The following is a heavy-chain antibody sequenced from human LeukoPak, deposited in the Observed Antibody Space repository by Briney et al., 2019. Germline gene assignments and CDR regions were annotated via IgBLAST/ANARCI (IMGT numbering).Heavy chain of an antibody. Sequence: GASVKVSCKASGYTFTSYGISWVRQAPGQGLEWMGWISAYNGNTNYAQKLQGRVTITRNTSISTAYMELSSLRSEDTAVYYCARGIGSTRGSSDFDYWGQGTLVTVSS. CDR1: GYTFTSYG. V-gene: IGHV1-18*01. CDR2: ISAYNGNT. D-gene: IGHD5/OR15-5a*01. J-gene: IGHJ4*02. CDR3: ARGIGSTRGSSDFDY.